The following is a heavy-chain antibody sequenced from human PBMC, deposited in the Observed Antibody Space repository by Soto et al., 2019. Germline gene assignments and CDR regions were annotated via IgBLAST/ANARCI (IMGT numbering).Heavy chain of an antibody. CDR1: GGTFSSYA. J-gene: IGHJ5*02. CDR3: ARPVVVVAATPSWFDP. Sequence: SVKVSCKXSGGTFSSYAISWVRQAPGQGLEWMGGIIPIFGTANYAQKFQGRVTITADESTSTAYMELSSLRSEDTAVYYCARPVVVVAATPSWFDPWGQGTLVTVSS. D-gene: IGHD2-15*01. V-gene: IGHV1-69*13. CDR2: IIPIFGTA.